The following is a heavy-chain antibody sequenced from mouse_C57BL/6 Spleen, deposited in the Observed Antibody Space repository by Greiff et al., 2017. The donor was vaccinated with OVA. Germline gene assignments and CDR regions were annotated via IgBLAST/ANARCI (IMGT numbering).Heavy chain of an antibody. CDR1: GYTFTSYD. CDR2: IYPRDGST. V-gene: IGHV1-85*01. Sequence: VQRVESGPELVKPGASVKLSCKASGYTFTSYDINWVKQRPGQGLEWIGWIYPRDGSTKYNEKFKGKATLTVDTSSSTAYMELHSLTSEDSAVYFCARKDYYGSSYAWFAYWGQGTLVTVSA. D-gene: IGHD1-1*01. CDR3: ARKDYYGSSYAWFAY. J-gene: IGHJ3*01.